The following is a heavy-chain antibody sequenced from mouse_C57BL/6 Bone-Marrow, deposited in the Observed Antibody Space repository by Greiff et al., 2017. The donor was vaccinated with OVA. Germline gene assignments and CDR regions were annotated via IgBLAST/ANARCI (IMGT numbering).Heavy chain of an antibody. CDR3: ALGYYGASVAY. J-gene: IGHJ3*01. CDR1: GFTFSSYG. Sequence: EVKLQESGGDLVKPGGSLKLSCAASGFTFSSYGMSWVRPTPDKRLEWVATISSGGSYTYYPDSVKGRFTISRDNAKNTLYLQMSSLKSEDTAMYYCALGYYGASVAYWGQGTLVTVSA. CDR2: ISSGGSYT. V-gene: IGHV5-6*01. D-gene: IGHD1-1*01.